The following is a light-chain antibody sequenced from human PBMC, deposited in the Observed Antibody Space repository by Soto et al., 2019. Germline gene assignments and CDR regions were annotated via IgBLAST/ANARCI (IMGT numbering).Light chain of an antibody. Sequence: DIQMTQSPSTLSASVGDRVTITCRASQSISSWLAWYQQKPGKAPKLLIYDASSLESGVPSRFSGSGSGTESTLTIGSLQPVDLPTNSGKQYKSYSRRTFGKGTKGEI. CDR3: KQYKSYSRRT. CDR2: DAS. J-gene: IGKJ1*01. V-gene: IGKV1-5*01. CDR1: QSISSW.